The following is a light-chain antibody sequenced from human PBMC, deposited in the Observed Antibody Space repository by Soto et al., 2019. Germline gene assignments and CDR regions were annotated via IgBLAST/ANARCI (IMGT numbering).Light chain of an antibody. J-gene: IGLJ2*01. CDR3: AAWDDSLNGHVV. Sequence: QPVLTQPPSASGTPGQRVTISCSGSSSNIGSNTVNWYQQLPGTAPKLLIYLNNQRPSGVPDRFSGSKSGTSASLAISGLQSEDEADYYCAAWDDSLNGHVVFGGGTKLTVL. CDR1: SSNIGSNT. CDR2: LNN. V-gene: IGLV1-44*01.